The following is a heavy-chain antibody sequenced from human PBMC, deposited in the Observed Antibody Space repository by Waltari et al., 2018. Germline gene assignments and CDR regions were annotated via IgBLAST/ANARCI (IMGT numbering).Heavy chain of an antibody. D-gene: IGHD1-26*01. CDR3: AKDVYRWAFDY. Sequence: EVQLLESGGGLVQPGGSVRLSCAASGFSFGSNAMSWVRQAQGKSVEGVSEIGNSDEPNYADAGRGRVTISKDKSKNTLLLEMNSLRAEDTAIYYCAKDVYRWAFDYWAREPWSPSPQ. V-gene: IGHV3-23*01. CDR2: IGNSDEP. CDR1: GFSFGSNA. J-gene: IGHJ4*02.